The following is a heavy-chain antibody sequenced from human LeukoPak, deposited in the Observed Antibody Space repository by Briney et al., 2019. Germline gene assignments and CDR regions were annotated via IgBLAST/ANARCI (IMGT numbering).Heavy chain of an antibody. J-gene: IGHJ4*02. CDR2: ISSSSSYI. D-gene: IGHD3-16*02. V-gene: IGHV3-21*01. CDR1: GFTFSSYG. Sequence: GGSLRLSCAASGFTFSSYGMHWVRQAPGKGLEWVSSISSSSSYIYYADSVKGRFTISRDNAKNSLYLQMNSLRAEDTAVYYCARIGAYDYVWGSYRYRLDYWGQGTLVTVSS. CDR3: ARIGAYDYVWGSYRYRLDY.